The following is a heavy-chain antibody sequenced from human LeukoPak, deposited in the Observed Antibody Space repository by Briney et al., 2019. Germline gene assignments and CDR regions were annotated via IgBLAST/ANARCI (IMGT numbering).Heavy chain of an antibody. J-gene: IGHJ3*02. CDR1: GYTFTGYY. CDR3: ASLEGLGYDSSGSPTDHDAFDI. CDR2: INPNSGGT. D-gene: IGHD3-22*01. V-gene: IGHV1-2*02. Sequence: EASVKVSCKASGYTFTGYYMHWVRQAPGQGLEWMGWINPNSGGTNYAQKFQGRVTMTRDTSISTAYMELSRLRSDDTAVYYCASLEGLGYDSSGSPTDHDAFDIWGQGTMVTVSS.